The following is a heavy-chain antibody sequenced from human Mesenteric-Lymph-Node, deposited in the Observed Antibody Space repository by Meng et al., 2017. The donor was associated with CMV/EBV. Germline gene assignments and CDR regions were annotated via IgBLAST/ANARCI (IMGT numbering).Heavy chain of an antibody. D-gene: IGHD3-10*01. CDR1: GFTFSSYE. CDR3: ARDITMFRGVFPYSSGMDV. J-gene: IGHJ6*02. Sequence: GESLKISCAASGFTFSSYEMNWVRQAPGKGLEWVSSISSSGDVMSYADSVKGRFTVSRDNAKNSLYLQMNSLRAEDTAVYYCARDITMFRGVFPYSSGMDVWGQGTTVTVSS. CDR2: ISSSGDVM. V-gene: IGHV3-48*03.